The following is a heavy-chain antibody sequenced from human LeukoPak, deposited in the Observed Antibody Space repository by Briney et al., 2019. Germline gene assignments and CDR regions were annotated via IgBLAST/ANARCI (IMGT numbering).Heavy chain of an antibody. J-gene: IGHJ4*02. Sequence: GASVKVSCKASGYTFTSYGISWVRQAPGQGLEWMGWISAYNGNTNYAQKLQGRVTMTTDTSTSTAYMELRSLRSDDTAVYYCARDQTYYYDSSGYYAPRAFDYWGQGTLVTVSS. CDR2: ISAYNGNT. CDR1: GYTFTSYG. V-gene: IGHV1-18*01. D-gene: IGHD3-22*01. CDR3: ARDQTYYYDSSGYYAPRAFDY.